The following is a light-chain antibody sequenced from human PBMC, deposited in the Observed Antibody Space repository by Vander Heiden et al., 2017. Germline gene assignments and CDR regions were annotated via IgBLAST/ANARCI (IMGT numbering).Light chain of an antibody. V-gene: IGKV1-5*03. CDR3: QQYNRAWT. CDR2: EAS. J-gene: IGKJ1*01. CDR1: QTISNW. Sequence: DIQMTQSPSILCACVGDRVTITCRASQTISNWLAWYQVKPGKAPKLLIREASSLERGVPLRFSGGGSGTDFTLTISSLQPDDFATYYCQQYNRAWTFGQGT.